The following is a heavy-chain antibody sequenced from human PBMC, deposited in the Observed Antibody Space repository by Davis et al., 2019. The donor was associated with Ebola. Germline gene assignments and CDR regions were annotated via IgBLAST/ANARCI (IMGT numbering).Heavy chain of an antibody. J-gene: IGHJ6*02. D-gene: IGHD6-6*01. CDR3: ARDSSSSADTLCGMDV. CDR1: GGSISSSSYY. CDR2: INHSGST. Sequence: SETLSLTCTVSGGSISSSSYYWSWIRQPPGKGLEWIGEINHSGSTNYNPSLKSRVTISVDTSKNQFSLKLSSVTAADTAVYYCARDSSSSADTLCGMDVWGQGTTVTVSS. V-gene: IGHV4-39*07.